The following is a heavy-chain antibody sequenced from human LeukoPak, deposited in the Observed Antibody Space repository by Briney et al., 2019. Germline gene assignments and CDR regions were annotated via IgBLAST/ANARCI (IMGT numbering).Heavy chain of an antibody. V-gene: IGHV1-18*01. CDR1: GYTFTSYG. J-gene: IGHJ5*02. CDR2: ISAYNGNT. Sequence: ASVKVSCKASGYTFTSYGISWVRQAPGQGLEWMGWISAYNGNTNYAQKLQGRVTMTTDTSTSTACMELRSLRSDDTAVYYCAGWEWELLRNWFDPWGQGTLVTVSS. D-gene: IGHD1-26*01. CDR3: AGWEWELLRNWFDP.